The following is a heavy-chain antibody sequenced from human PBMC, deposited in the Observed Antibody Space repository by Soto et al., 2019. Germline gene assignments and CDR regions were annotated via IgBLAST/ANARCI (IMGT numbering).Heavy chain of an antibody. J-gene: IGHJ4*02. CDR2: MDWDDGK. CDR1: GCSLSTRGRC. CDR3: ARIAAAAGLYYFAS. Sequence: SVPTLVNPTQALTLTCTFSGCSLSTRGRCVSWIRQPPGKALEWLALMDWDDGKHYSTSLKTRLTISKDTSQNQVVLTMTNMDPVDTATYYCARIAAAAGLYYFASWGQGTLVPASS. V-gene: IGHV2-70*01. D-gene: IGHD6-13*01.